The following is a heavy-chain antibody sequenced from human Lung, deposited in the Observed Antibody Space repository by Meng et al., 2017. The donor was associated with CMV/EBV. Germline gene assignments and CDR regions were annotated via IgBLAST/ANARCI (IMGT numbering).Heavy chain of an antibody. CDR1: GASISSDSW. V-gene: IGHV4-4*02. J-gene: IGHJ4*02. Sequence: SETXSLXCAVSGASISSDSWWSWVRQPPGKGLEWIGEIYDSGITNYNPSLKSRVTISVDSSNNQFSLQLTSVTAADTAIYYCARAYCGGDCYSGFYFWGPGXLVTVSS. D-gene: IGHD2-21*01. CDR2: IYDSGIT. CDR3: ARAYCGGDCYSGFYF.